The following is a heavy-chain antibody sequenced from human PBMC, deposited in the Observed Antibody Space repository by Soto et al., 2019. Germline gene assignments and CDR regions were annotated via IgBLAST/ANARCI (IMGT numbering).Heavy chain of an antibody. CDR2: VFHTGNT. Sequence: SETLSLTCTVSGDSMTRSVWWTWVRQPPGKGLEWIGEVFHTGNTNYNPSLKSRVTMSVDKSTNEFSLKVTSVTGADTAIYYCARKAWVRFDYWGQGALVTVS. CDR3: ARKAWVRFDY. D-gene: IGHD7-27*01. V-gene: IGHV4-4*02. J-gene: IGHJ4*02. CDR1: GDSMTRSVW.